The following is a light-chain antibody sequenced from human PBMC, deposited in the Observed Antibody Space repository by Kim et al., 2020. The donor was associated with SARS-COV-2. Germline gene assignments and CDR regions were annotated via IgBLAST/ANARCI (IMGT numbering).Light chain of an antibody. J-gene: IGLJ3*02. CDR3: VAWDDSLTGSV. Sequence: GQTVTISCSGSMSNIGSNVVNWYQQLPGTAPKLLMYSNDYRPSGVPDRFSGSKSGTSASLAISGLQSEDEADYYCVAWDDSLTGSVFGGGTQLTVL. CDR2: SND. CDR1: MSNIGSNV. V-gene: IGLV1-44*01.